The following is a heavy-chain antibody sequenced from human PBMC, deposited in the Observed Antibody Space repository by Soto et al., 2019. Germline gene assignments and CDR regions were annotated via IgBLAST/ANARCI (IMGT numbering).Heavy chain of an antibody. CDR1: GFTFDDYA. J-gene: IGHJ5*02. CDR2: ISWNSGSI. D-gene: IGHD2-21*02. V-gene: IGHV3-9*01. CDR3: ARGIVVTAGSPAGWFDP. Sequence: RLSCAASGFTFDDYAMHWVRQAPGKGLEWVSGISWNSGSIGYADSVKGRFTISRDNAKNSLYLQMNSLRAEDTALYYCARGIVVTAGSPAGWFDPWGQGTLVTVSS.